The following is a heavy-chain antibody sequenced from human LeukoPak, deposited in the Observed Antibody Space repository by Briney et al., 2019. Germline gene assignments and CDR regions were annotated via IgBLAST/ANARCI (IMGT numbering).Heavy chain of an antibody. CDR1: GFTVRGYY. CDR3: AAITLEGSIGDAFDI. CDR2: IYGTGRT. Sequence: PGGSLRLSCAASGFTVRGYYMSWVRRTPGKGLEWVSVIYGTGRTYYAESVKGRFTMSRDISQNTLHLQMNSLRIEDTAVYYCAAITLEGSIGDAFDIWGQGTVVTVAS. D-gene: IGHD3-10*01. V-gene: IGHV3-53*01. J-gene: IGHJ3*02.